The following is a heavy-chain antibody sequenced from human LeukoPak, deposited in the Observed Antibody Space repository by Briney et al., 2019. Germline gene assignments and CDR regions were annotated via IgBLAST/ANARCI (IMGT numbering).Heavy chain of an antibody. CDR1: GYTFTGYY. Sequence: ASVKVSCKASGYTFTGYYMHWVRQAPGQGLEWMGWINPNSGGTNYAQKFQGWVTMTRDTSISTAYMELSSLRSEDTAVYYCTRGVVITPAEYFQHWGQGTLVTVSS. CDR2: INPNSGGT. V-gene: IGHV1-2*04. CDR3: TRGVVITPAEYFQH. D-gene: IGHD3-22*01. J-gene: IGHJ1*01.